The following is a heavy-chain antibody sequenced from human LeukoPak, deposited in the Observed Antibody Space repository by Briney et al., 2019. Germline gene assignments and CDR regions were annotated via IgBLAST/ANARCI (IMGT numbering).Heavy chain of an antibody. CDR2: IYPGDSDT. J-gene: IGHJ4*02. CDR3: ARGPKYDFWSGYPYYFDY. D-gene: IGHD3-3*01. CDR1: GYSFTSYW. Sequence: GESLKISCKGSGYSFTSYWIGWVRQMPGKGLEWMGIIYPGDSDTRYSPSFQGQVTISADKSISTAYLKWSSLKASDTAMYYCARGPKYDFWSGYPYYFDYWGQGTLVTVSS. V-gene: IGHV5-51*01.